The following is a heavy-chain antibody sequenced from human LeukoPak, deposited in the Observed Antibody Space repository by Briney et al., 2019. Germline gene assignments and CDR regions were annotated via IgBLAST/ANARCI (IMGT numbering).Heavy chain of an antibody. D-gene: IGHD5-18*01. CDR3: AREGYSYGPFHY. CDR1: GYTFTSYY. CDR2: INPSGGST. V-gene: IGHV1-46*01. Sequence: ASVKVSCKASGYTFTSYYMHWVRQAPGQGLERMGIINPSGGSTSYAQKFQGRVTMTRDTSTSTVYMELSSLRSEDTAVYYCAREGYSYGPFHYWGQGTLVTVSS. J-gene: IGHJ4*02.